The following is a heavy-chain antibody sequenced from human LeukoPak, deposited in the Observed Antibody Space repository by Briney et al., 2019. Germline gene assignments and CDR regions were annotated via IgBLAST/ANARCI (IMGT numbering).Heavy chain of an antibody. Sequence: GESLKISCKGSGYSFTSYWIGWVRQMPGKGLEWMGIIYPGDSDTRYSPSSQGQVTISADKSISTAYLQWSSLKASDTAMYYCATSILTGYYYYYGMDVWGQGTTVTVSS. CDR3: ATSILTGYYYYYGMDV. V-gene: IGHV5-51*01. CDR2: IYPGDSDT. D-gene: IGHD3-9*01. CDR1: GYSFTSYW. J-gene: IGHJ6*02.